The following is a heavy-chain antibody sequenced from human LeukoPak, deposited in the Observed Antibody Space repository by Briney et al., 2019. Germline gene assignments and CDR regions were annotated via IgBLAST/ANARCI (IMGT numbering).Heavy chain of an antibody. CDR2: IIPILGIT. CDR3: ARERGSSTFCYEPSEGWCDP. V-gene: IGHV1-69*04. CDR1: GCTFSSYA. J-gene: IGHJ5*02. D-gene: IGHD2-2*01. Sequence: SVKVSCKASGCTFSSYAISWVRQAPGQGLEWMGRIIPILGITNYAQNFQGRVTITTDKSTSTAYMELSSLRSEDTAVYYCARERGSSTFCYEPSEGWCDPWGEGTLVSVPS.